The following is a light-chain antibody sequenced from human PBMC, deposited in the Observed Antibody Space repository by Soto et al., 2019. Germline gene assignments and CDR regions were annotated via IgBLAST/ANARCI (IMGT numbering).Light chain of an antibody. V-gene: IGLV2-14*01. Sequence: QSVLTQPASVSGSPGQSITISCTGTSTDVGGYKYVSWYQQHPGTAPKLMIFEVNGRPSGVSDRFSGSKSGNTASLTISGLQPEDEADYHCSSFSSSSTPYVFGTGTKVTVL. J-gene: IGLJ1*01. CDR1: STDVGGYKY. CDR3: SSFSSSSTPYV. CDR2: EVN.